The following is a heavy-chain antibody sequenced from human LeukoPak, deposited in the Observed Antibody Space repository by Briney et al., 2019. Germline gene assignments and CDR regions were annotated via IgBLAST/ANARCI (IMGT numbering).Heavy chain of an antibody. CDR1: GFTFSSYA. D-gene: IGHD4-23*01. Sequence: PGGSLRLSCAASGFTFSSYAMNWVRQAPGKGLEWVSYITNNGTTIYYADSVKGRFTISRDNAENSLYLQMNSLRAEDTAIYYCARNPGGIGDYWGQGALVTVSS. CDR3: ARNPGGIGDY. CDR2: ITNNGTTI. V-gene: IGHV3-48*03. J-gene: IGHJ4*02.